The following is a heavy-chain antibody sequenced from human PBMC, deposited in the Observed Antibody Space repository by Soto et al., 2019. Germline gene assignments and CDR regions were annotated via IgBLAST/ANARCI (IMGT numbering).Heavy chain of an antibody. CDR2: IYSGGST. CDR3: ARDRRYYYDSSGYYYGYYFDY. D-gene: IGHD3-22*01. Sequence: GGSLRLSCAASGFTVSSNYMSWVRQAPGKGLEWVSVIYSGGSTYYADSVKGRFTISRDNSKNTLYLQMNSLRAEDTAVYYCARDRRYYYDSSGYYYGYYFDYWGQGTLVTVSS. V-gene: IGHV3-53*01. CDR1: GFTVSSNY. J-gene: IGHJ4*02.